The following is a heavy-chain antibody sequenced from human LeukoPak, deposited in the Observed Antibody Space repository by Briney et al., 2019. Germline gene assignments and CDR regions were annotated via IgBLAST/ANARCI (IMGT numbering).Heavy chain of an antibody. CDR2: IKHNGGEK. V-gene: IGHV3-7*01. Sequence: GGSLRLSCVASGFTFTDYFMSWVRQAPGKGLEWVASIKHNGGEKYYVDSVKGRFTISRDNAKNSLYLQMNSLRAEDTAVYYCATDGGYCSSTSCYRGDYFDFWGQGTLVTVSS. J-gene: IGHJ4*02. D-gene: IGHD2-2*02. CDR3: ATDGGYCSSTSCYRGDYFDF. CDR1: GFTFTDYF.